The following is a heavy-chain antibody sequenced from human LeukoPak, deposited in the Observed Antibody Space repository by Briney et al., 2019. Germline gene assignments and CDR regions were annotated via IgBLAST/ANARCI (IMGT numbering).Heavy chain of an antibody. CDR3: VRDSGSGSDRYMDV. D-gene: IGHD3-10*01. CDR1: GGSVSGYY. V-gene: IGHV4-4*07. J-gene: IGHJ6*03. CDR2: IYSSGIT. Sequence: PSETLSLTCAVSGGSVSGYYWCLIRQPAGKGLEWIGRIYSSGITTYNPSLKSRVTMSVDTSKNQLSLKLTSVTATDTAVYYCVRDSGSGSDRYMDVWGKGTTLTVSS.